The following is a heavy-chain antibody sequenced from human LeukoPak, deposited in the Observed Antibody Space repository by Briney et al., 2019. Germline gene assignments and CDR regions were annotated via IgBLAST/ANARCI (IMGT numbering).Heavy chain of an antibody. CDR3: ARLYYYDSSGYYPSMTD. J-gene: IGHJ4*02. V-gene: IGHV4-59*08. Sequence: SETLSLTCTVSGGSISSYYRSWIRQPPGKGLEWIGYIYYSGSTNYNPSLKSRVTISVDTSKNQFSLKLSSVTAADTAVYYCARLYYYDSSGYYPSMTDWGQGTLVTVSS. D-gene: IGHD3-22*01. CDR1: GGSISSYY. CDR2: IYYSGST.